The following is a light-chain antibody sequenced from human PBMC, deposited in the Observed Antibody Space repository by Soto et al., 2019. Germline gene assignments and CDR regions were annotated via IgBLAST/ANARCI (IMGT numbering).Light chain of an antibody. V-gene: IGLV1-44*01. CDR1: NSNIGSNT. CDR2: SNN. CDR3: AAWDDSLNAWV. J-gene: IGLJ3*02. Sequence: QSVMTQPPSASGTPGQRVTISCSGSNSNIGSNTVNWYQHLPGTAPKLFIYSNNQRPSGVPDRFSGSKSGTSASLAISGLQSEDEADYYCAAWDDSLNAWVFGGGTKRTVL.